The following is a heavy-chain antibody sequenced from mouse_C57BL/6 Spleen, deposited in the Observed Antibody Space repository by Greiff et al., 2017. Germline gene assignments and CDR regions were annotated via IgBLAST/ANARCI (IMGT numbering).Heavy chain of an antibody. Sequence: QVQLKQPGAELVKPGASVKVSCKASGYTFTSYWMHWVKQRPGQGLEWIGRIHPSDSDTNYNQKFKGKATLTVDKSSSTAYMQLSSLTSEDSAVYYCAIMNYGSPLAYWGQGTLVTVSA. CDR3: AIMNYGSPLAY. V-gene: IGHV1-74*01. CDR2: IHPSDSDT. J-gene: IGHJ3*01. CDR1: GYTFTSYW. D-gene: IGHD1-1*01.